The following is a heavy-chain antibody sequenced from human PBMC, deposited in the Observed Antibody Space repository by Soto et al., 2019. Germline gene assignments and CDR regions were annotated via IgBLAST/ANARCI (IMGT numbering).Heavy chain of an antibody. D-gene: IGHD2-2*01. V-gene: IGHV1-58*02. J-gene: IGHJ6*02. CDR1: GFTFISSA. CDR3: AAASSTSGGYYGMDV. Sequence: QMQLVQSGPEVKKPGTSVKVSCKTSGFTFISSAMQWVRQARGQRLEWIGWIVVGSGHTNYAQKFQERVTITRDMSTTTAYMELSSLRSEDTAVYYGAAASSTSGGYYGMDVWGQGTTVTVSS. CDR2: IVVGSGHT.